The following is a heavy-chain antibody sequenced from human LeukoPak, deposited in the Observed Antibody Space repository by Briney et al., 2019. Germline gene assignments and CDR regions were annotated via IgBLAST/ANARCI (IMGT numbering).Heavy chain of an antibody. CDR2: INPNSGGT. J-gene: IGHJ5*02. Sequence: ASVKVSCKASGYTFTGYYMHWVRQAPGQGLEWMGWINPNSGGTNYAQKFQGRVTMTRDTSISTAYMELSRLRSDDTAVYYCARDLGGCSGGSGYENWFDPWGQGTLVTVSS. D-gene: IGHD2-15*01. V-gene: IGHV1-2*02. CDR1: GYTFTGYY. CDR3: ARDLGGCSGGSGYENWFDP.